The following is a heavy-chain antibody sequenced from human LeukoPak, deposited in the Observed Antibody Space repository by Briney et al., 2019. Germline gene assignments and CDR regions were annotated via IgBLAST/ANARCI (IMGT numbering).Heavy chain of an antibody. V-gene: IGHV5-51*01. CDR2: IYHGDSDT. D-gene: IGHD2-2*01. J-gene: IGHJ4*02. Sequence: GESLKISCKGSGYRFTSYWNGWVRQMPGKGLEWMGIIYHGDSDTRYSPSFQGQVTISADKSISTAYLQWSSLKASDTAMYYCARRVGGSSPRGYFDSWGQGTLVTVSS. CDR3: ARRVGGSSPRGYFDS. CDR1: GYRFTSYW.